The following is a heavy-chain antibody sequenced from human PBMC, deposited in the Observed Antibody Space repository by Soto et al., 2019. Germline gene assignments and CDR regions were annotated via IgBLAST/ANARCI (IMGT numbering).Heavy chain of an antibody. CDR3: ARDTYNWNDSAGAQYNWFDP. CDR2: TYYRSKWYN. CDR1: GDSVSSNSAA. Sequence: SQTLSLTCAISGDSVSSNSAAWNWIRQSPSRGLEWLGRTYYRSKWYNDYAVSVKSRITINPDTSKNQFSLQLNSVTPEDTAVYYCARDTYNWNDSAGAQYNWFDPWGQGTLVTVS. V-gene: IGHV6-1*01. D-gene: IGHD1-1*01. J-gene: IGHJ5*02.